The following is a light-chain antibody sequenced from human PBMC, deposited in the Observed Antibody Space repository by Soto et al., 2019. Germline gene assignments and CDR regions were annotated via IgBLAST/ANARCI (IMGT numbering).Light chain of an antibody. CDR1: QSVSIH. CDR3: QQYSNWPPIT. Sequence: ETVMTQSPGTLSLSLGERATLSCRASQSVSIHLAWYQQKPGQAPRLLIDDTPTRATGIPARFSGSGSGTEFTLTISSLQSEDFAVYYCQQYSNWPPITFGQGTRLEI. CDR2: DTP. V-gene: IGKV3-15*01. J-gene: IGKJ5*01.